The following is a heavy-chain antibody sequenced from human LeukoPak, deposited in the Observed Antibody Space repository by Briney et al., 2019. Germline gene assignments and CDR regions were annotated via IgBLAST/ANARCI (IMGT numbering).Heavy chain of an antibody. V-gene: IGHV3-23*01. J-gene: IGHJ3*02. Sequence: GGSLRLSCAASGFIFSSYAMSWVRQAPGKGLERVSGISGSGGSTYYADSVKGRFTISRDNSKNTLYLQMNSLRVEDTAVYYCATACINMIDAFDIWGQGTMVTVSS. CDR2: ISGSGGST. CDR1: GFIFSSYA. D-gene: IGHD3-22*01. CDR3: ATACINMIDAFDI.